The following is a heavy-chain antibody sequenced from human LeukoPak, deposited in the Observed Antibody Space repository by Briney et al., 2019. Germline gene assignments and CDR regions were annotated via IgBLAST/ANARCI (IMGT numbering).Heavy chain of an antibody. Sequence: PSETLSLTCSVSGGSISGYYCSWIRQPPGKGPEWIGYIYYSGSTNYNASLKSRVIISVDTSKNQFSLKLSSVTAADTAVYYCARHLSYGDSNYFDYWGQGTLVTVSS. CDR3: ARHLSYGDSNYFDY. V-gene: IGHV4-59*08. CDR1: GGSISGYY. J-gene: IGHJ4*02. D-gene: IGHD4-17*01. CDR2: IYYSGST.